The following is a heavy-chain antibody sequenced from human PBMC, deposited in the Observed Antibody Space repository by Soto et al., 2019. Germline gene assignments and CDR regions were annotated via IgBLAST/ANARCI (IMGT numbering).Heavy chain of an antibody. D-gene: IGHD3-22*01. V-gene: IGHV3-23*01. Sequence: GASVKVSCTASGVTFSSYAISGVRQAPGKGLDWVSSVSGSGGSTYYTDSVKGRFTVSRDNSKNTLYLQMNSLTAEDPAVYYCAKQYDSRGSYGYPYYFDYWGQGAFITVSS. J-gene: IGHJ4*02. CDR1: GVTFSSYA. CDR3: AKQYDSRGSYGYPYYFDY. CDR2: VSGSGGST.